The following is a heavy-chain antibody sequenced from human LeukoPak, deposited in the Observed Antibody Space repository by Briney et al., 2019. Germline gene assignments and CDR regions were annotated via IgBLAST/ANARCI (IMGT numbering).Heavy chain of an antibody. CDR1: GFSFGTFG. D-gene: IGHD6-13*01. J-gene: IGHJ4*02. V-gene: IGHV3-23*01. CDR2: ITGSSTWT. Sequence: LGGSLRLSCEASGFSFGTFGMTWVRQAPGKGLEWVSGITGSSTWTYYADSVRGRFTISRDNSKNTLYLQMNSLRADDTAIYYCAKESGFYSSSPPDYWGQGTLVTVSS. CDR3: AKESGFYSSSPPDY.